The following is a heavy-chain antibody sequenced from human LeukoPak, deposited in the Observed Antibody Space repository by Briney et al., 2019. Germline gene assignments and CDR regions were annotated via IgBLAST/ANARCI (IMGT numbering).Heavy chain of an antibody. CDR3: AKDLYDFDDRGVYYFDY. CDR2: IYHSGST. Sequence: SGTLSLTCAVSGGSISSSNWWSWVRQPPGKGLEWIGEIYHSGSTNYNPSLKSRVTISVDKSKNQFSLKLSSVTAADTAVYYCAKDLYDFDDRGVYYFDYWGQGTLVTVSS. V-gene: IGHV4-4*02. D-gene: IGHD3-3*01. J-gene: IGHJ4*02. CDR1: GGSISSSNW.